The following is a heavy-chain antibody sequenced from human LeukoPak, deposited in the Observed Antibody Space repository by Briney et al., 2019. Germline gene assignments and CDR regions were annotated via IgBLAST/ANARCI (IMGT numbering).Heavy chain of an antibody. CDR2: IYSGGST. CDR1: GFTVSSNY. J-gene: IGHJ4*02. D-gene: IGHD4-17*01. Sequence: GGSLRLSCAASGFTVSSNYMSWVRQAPGKGLEWVSVIYSGGSTYYADSVKGRFTISRHNSKNTLYLQMNSLRAENTAVYYCARDHPGTTMWDWGQGTLVTVSS. V-gene: IGHV3-53*04. CDR3: ARDHPGTTMWD.